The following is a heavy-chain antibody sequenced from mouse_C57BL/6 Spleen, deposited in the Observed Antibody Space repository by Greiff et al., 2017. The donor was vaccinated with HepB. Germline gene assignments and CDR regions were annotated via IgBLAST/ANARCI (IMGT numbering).Heavy chain of an antibody. Sequence: VQLQESGPELVKPGASVKISCKASGYAFSSSWMNWVKQRPGKGLEWIGRIYPGDGDTNYNGKFKGKATLTADKSASTAYMQLSSLTSEDSAVYFCARCYGSSYCYFDYWGQGTTLTVSS. CDR3: ARCYGSSYCYFDY. CDR1: GYAFSSSW. V-gene: IGHV1-82*01. CDR2: IYPGDGDT. J-gene: IGHJ2*01. D-gene: IGHD1-1*01.